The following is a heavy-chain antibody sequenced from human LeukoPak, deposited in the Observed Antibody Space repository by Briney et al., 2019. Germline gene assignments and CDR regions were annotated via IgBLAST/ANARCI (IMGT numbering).Heavy chain of an antibody. J-gene: IGHJ4*02. D-gene: IGHD1-26*01. CDR1: GFTFSSYA. Sequence: GGTLRLSCAASGFTFSSYAMRWIRQPPGKGLEYVSTINSNGGSTYYANSVKGSFTISRDNSKNTLYLQMGILRAEDMAVYYWARRKRERLGFADYWGQGTLVSVPS. CDR2: INSNGGST. V-gene: IGHV3-64*01. CDR3: ARRKRERLGFADY.